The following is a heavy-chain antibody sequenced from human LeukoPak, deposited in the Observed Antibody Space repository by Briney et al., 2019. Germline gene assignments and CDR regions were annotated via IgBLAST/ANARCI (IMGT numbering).Heavy chain of an antibody. V-gene: IGHV3-23*01. Sequence: GGSLRLSCAASGFTFSSYAMSWVRQAPGKGLEWVSAISGSGGSTYYADSVKGRFTISRDNSKNTLYLQMNSLRAEDTAAYYCAKTRVTMIVVVFYAFDIWGQGTMVTVSS. CDR1: GFTFSSYA. CDR3: AKTRVTMIVVVFYAFDI. CDR2: ISGSGGST. J-gene: IGHJ3*02. D-gene: IGHD3-22*01.